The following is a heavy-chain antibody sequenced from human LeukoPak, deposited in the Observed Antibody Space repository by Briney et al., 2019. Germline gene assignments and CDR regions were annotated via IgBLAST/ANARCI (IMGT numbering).Heavy chain of an antibody. J-gene: IGHJ4*02. D-gene: IGHD3-16*02. Sequence: SETLSLTCAVYGGSFSGYYWSWIRQPPGQGLEWIGEINHSGSTNYNPSLKSRVTISVDTSKNQFSLKLSSVTAADTAVYYCARVGSRDYVWGSYRRQGNIQKWGQGTLVTVSS. CDR2: INHSGST. CDR1: GGSFSGYY. CDR3: ARVGSRDYVWGSYRRQGNIQK. V-gene: IGHV4-34*01.